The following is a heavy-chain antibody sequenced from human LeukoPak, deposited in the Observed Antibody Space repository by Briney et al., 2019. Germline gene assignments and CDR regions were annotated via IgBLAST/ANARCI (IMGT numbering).Heavy chain of an antibody. D-gene: IGHD6-13*01. CDR1: GFSISNYG. CDR2: IWNGGSNE. V-gene: IGHV3-33*01. J-gene: IGHJ4*02. CDR3: ARDREAAADLGY. Sequence: PGGSLRLSCAASGFSISNYGMHWVRQAPGKGLELVAIIWNGGSNEYYADSVKGRFTISRDNSKNTLYLQMNSLRVEDTAVYYCARDREAAADLGYWGQGTLVTVSS.